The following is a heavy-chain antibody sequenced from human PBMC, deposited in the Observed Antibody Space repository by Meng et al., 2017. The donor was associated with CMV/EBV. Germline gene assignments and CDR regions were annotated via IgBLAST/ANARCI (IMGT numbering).Heavy chain of an antibody. Sequence: GESLKISCAASGFTFSSYWMSWVRPAPGKGLEWVANIKQDGSEKYYVDSVKGRFTISRDNAKNSLYLQMNSLRAEDTAVYYCARDLRDWFDPWGQGTLVTVSS. CDR1: GFTFSSYW. D-gene: IGHD3-16*01. V-gene: IGHV3-7*01. CDR2: IKQDGSEK. J-gene: IGHJ5*02. CDR3: ARDLRDWFDP.